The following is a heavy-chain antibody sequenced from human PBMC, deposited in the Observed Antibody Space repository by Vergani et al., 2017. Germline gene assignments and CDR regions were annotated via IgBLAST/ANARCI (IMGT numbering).Heavy chain of an antibody. J-gene: IGHJ6*02. V-gene: IGHV1-69*08. CDR1: GATFRSNT. Sequence: QVQLVQSGAEVKKPGSSVKVSCKASGATFRSNTISWVRQVPGQGLEGMRKIIPVLGKTKYAQDCQGRLTITADTSTSTAYMERTSLRSQDTAVYYCARDPREYGCDPEYYYYGMDVWGQGTTVTVSS. CDR3: ARDPREYGCDPEYYYYGMDV. CDR2: IIPVLGKT. D-gene: IGHD2-21*02.